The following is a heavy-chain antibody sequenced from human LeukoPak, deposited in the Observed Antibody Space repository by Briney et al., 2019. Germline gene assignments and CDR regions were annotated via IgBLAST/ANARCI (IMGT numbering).Heavy chain of an antibody. CDR3: ARDSRYFDWLSEYYFDY. V-gene: IGHV3-74*01. Sequence: GGSLRLSCAASGFTFSSYWMHWVRQAPGKGLVWVSRINSDRSSTSYADFVKGRFTISRDNAKNTLYLQMNSLRAEDTAVYYCARDSRYFDWLSEYYFDYWGQGTLVTVSS. J-gene: IGHJ4*02. CDR2: INSDRSST. D-gene: IGHD3-9*01. CDR1: GFTFSSYW.